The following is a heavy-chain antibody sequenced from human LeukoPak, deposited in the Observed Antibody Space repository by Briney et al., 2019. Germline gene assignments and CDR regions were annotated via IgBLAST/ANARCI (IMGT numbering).Heavy chain of an antibody. Sequence: RPSETLSLTCAVYGRSFSGYYWSWIRQPPGKGLEWIGEINHSGSTNYNPSLKSRVTISVDTSKNQFSLKLSSVTAADTAVYYCARLRYNRIDIWGQGTMVTVSS. J-gene: IGHJ3*02. CDR3: ARLRYNRIDI. D-gene: IGHD1-14*01. CDR2: INHSGST. CDR1: GRSFSGYY. V-gene: IGHV4-34*01.